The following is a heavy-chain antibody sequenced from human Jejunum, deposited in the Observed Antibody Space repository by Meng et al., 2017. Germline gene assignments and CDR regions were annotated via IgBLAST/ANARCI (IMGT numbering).Heavy chain of an antibody. CDR1: GFTFSSSA. J-gene: IGHJ4*02. D-gene: IGHD6-19*01. CDR3: ARSLSSGWYYFDY. CDR2: ISGGGTT. V-gene: IGHV3-23*01. Sequence: GESLKISCAASGFTFSSSAMTWVRQAPGKGLEWVSTISGGGTTYYAASVKGRFTISRDISKNTLSLQMNSLSAEDTAVYYCARSLSSGWYYFDYWGQGTLVTVSS.